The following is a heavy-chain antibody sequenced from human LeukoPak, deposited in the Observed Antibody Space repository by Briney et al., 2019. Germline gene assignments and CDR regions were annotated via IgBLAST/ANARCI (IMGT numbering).Heavy chain of an antibody. J-gene: IGHJ4*02. V-gene: IGHV3-9*01. D-gene: IGHD4-17*01. CDR1: GFIFDNYA. CDR3: VRDITDDYGDPYYFNY. CDR2: ISWNTGNK. Sequence: GRSLRLSCAAAGFIFDNYAMHWVRQAPGKGLEWVSRISWNTGNKDYADSVKGRFTISRDNAKNSLYLQMNSLRAEDTAVYYCVRDITDDYGDPYYFNYWGQGTLVTVSS.